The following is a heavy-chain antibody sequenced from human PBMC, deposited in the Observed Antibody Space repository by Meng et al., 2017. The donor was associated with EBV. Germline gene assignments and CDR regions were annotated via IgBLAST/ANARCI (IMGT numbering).Heavy chain of an antibody. D-gene: IGHD6-19*01. Sequence: QLQLQESGPGLVKPSETLSLTCTVSAGSISSSSYYWGWIRQPPGSGLEWIGSVHYTGSTYYSPSLKSRVTVSVDTSKNQFSLRLTSVTAADTAVYYCARPFPSWQSPRLDPFGAWGQGTLVTVSS. CDR2: VHYTGST. CDR3: ARPFPSWQSPRLDPFGA. V-gene: IGHV4-39*01. J-gene: IGHJ5*02. CDR1: AGSISSSSYY.